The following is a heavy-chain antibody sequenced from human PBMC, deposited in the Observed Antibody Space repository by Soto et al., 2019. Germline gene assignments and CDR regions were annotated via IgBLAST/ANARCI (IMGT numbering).Heavy chain of an antibody. CDR2: INVYNGNT. D-gene: IGHD6-19*01. CDR1: GYMFSNYA. J-gene: IGHJ4*02. CDR3: ARDLSSGWFDY. Sequence: QVQLVQSGGEVKRPGASVKVSCKASGYMFSNYAISWVRQTPGQGLEWMGWINVYNGNTNYAQKFQGRVPMATDTSTNTAYLDLRSLRSDDTAVYFCARDLSSGWFDYWGQGTRVIVSS. V-gene: IGHV1-18*01.